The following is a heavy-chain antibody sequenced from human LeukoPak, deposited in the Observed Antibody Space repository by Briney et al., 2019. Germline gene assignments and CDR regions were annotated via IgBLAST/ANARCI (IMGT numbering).Heavy chain of an antibody. CDR2: IRSRAYGGTT. CDR3: TSNPRYCSGGSCYSSRYYFDY. J-gene: IGHJ4*02. D-gene: IGHD2-15*01. V-gene: IGHV3-49*04. Sequence: GGSLRLSCTASGFTFGDYAMSWVRQAPGEGLEWVGFIRSRAYGGTTEYAASVKGRFTISRDDSKSIADLQMNSLKTEDTAVYYCTSNPRYCSGGSCYSSRYYFDYWGQGTLVTVSS. CDR1: GFTFGDYA.